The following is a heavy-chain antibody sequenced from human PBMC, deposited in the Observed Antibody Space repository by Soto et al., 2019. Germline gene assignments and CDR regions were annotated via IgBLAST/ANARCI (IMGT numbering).Heavy chain of an antibody. J-gene: IGHJ4*02. CDR2: IYHNEHT. CDR1: GDSIASGRFS. V-gene: IGHV4-30-2*01. Sequence: SESLSLTCALSGDSIASGRFSWGWVRQPPGKGLEWIGYIYHNEHTYYNPSLRSRVTISVDRSKNQFSLKLTSVTAADTAMYYCDRVLPNFLKYFDSWGQGILVTVSS. CDR3: DRVLPNFLKYFDS. D-gene: IGHD3-10*01.